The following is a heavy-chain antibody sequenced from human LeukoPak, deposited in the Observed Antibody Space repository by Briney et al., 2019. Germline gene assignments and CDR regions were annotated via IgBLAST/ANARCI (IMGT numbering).Heavy chain of an antibody. J-gene: IGHJ6*03. CDR3: AKAGRGGAITMVRGVKGDYYYMDV. V-gene: IGHV3-74*01. CDR2: INSDGSST. Sequence: GGSLRLSCAASGFTFSSYWMHWVRQAPGKGLVWVSRINSDGSSTSYADSVKGRFTISRDNSKNTLYLQMNSLRVEDTAVYYCAKAGRGGAITMVRGVKGDYYYMDVWGKGTTVTVSS. D-gene: IGHD3-10*01. CDR1: GFTFSSYW.